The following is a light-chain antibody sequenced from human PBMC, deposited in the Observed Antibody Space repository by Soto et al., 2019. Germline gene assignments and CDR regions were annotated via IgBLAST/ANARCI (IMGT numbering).Light chain of an antibody. CDR2: DAS. V-gene: IGKV1-33*01. CDR1: QDISNY. CDR3: LQHNTFPIT. J-gene: IGKJ5*01. Sequence: EIQMTQNTSSLSASVGDRVTITCQASQDISNYLNWYQQKPGKAPKLLIYDASNLETGVPSRFSGSGSGTEFTLTLSSLQPEDFATYYCLQHNTFPITFGQGTLLEIK.